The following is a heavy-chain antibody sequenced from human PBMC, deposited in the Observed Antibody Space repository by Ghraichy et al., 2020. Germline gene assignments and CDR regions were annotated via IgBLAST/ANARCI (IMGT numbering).Heavy chain of an antibody. CDR3: ASVSYDFWSGYQTWGDYYYGMDV. CDR1: GYTFTGYY. CDR2: INPNSGGT. Sequence: ASVKVSCKASGYTFTGYYMHWVRQAPGQGLEWMGWINPNSGGTNYAQKFQGRVTMTRDTSISTAYMELSRLRSDDTAVYYCASVSYDFWSGYQTWGDYYYGMDVWGQGTTVTVSS. J-gene: IGHJ6*02. D-gene: IGHD3-3*01. V-gene: IGHV1-2*02.